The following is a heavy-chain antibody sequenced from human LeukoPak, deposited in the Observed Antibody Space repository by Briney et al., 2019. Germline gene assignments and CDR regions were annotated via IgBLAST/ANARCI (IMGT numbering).Heavy chain of an antibody. Sequence: SETLSLTCAVYGGSFSDYFWSWIRQPPGKGLEWIGEINHSGSTNYNPSLKSRVTISVDTSKNQFSLKLSSVTAADTAVYYCARGWLQSGFDYWGQGTLVTVSS. D-gene: IGHD5-24*01. CDR3: ARGWLQSGFDY. CDR1: GGSFSDYF. CDR2: INHSGST. V-gene: IGHV4-34*01. J-gene: IGHJ4*02.